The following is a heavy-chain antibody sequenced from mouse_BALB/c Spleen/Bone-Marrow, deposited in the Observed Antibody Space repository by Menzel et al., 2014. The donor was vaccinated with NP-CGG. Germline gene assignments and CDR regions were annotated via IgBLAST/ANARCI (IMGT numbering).Heavy chain of an antibody. Sequence: VQGVESGPGLVAPSQSLSITCTVSGFSLXGYGVNWVRQPPGKGLEWLGMIWGDGSTDYNSALKSRLSISKDSSKSQVFLKMNSLQTDDTARYYCARGGFAYWGQGTLVTVSA. CDR2: IWGDGST. J-gene: IGHJ3*01. CDR3: ARGGFAY. V-gene: IGHV2-6-7*01. CDR1: GFSLXGYG.